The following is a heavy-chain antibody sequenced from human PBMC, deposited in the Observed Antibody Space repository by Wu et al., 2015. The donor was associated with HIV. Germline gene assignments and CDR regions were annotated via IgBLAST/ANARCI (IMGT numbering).Heavy chain of an antibody. D-gene: IGHD6-13*01. CDR2: IIPLSGTI. V-gene: IGHV1-69*05. CDR1: GDTLNRFT. Sequence: QVQLLQSGPEVRRPGSSVRISCKTLGDTLNRFTINWVRQAPGQGVEWVGGIIPLSGTINYAQKFQKRVTMTTDTSTSTAYMELRSLTSDDTAVYYCARAFGSWYTGHFDYWGQGTLVTVSS. CDR3: ARAFGSWYTGHFDY. J-gene: IGHJ4*02.